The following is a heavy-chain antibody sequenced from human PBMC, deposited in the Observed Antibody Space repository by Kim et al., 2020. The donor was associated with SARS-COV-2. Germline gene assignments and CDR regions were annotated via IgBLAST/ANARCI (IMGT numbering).Heavy chain of an antibody. V-gene: IGHV1-46*01. Sequence: ASVKVSCKASGYTFTTYYLHWVRQAPGQGFEWMGIINPGGGSRDYAQKFQGRITLTRDRSTRTVYMELSSLRSEDTAVYYCARGGLVPAAIGAFDIWGQGTMVTVSS. CDR2: INPGGGSR. CDR1: GYTFTTYY. J-gene: IGHJ3*02. D-gene: IGHD2-2*01. CDR3: ARGGLVPAAIGAFDI.